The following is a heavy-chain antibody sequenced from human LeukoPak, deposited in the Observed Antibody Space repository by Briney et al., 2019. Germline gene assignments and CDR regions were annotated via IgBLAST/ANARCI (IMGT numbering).Heavy chain of an antibody. CDR2: IYSRGNT. CDR3: ARDGGSTWDFDY. CDR1: GGSLSSHY. J-gene: IGHJ4*02. V-gene: IGHV4-59*11. Sequence: PSETLSLTCTVSGGSLSSHYWSWIRQPPGKGLERIGYIYSRGNTKYNPSLKSRVTISIDTSKNQFSLKLNSVTAADTAVYYCARDGGSTWDFDYWGQGTQVTVSS. D-gene: IGHD6-13*01.